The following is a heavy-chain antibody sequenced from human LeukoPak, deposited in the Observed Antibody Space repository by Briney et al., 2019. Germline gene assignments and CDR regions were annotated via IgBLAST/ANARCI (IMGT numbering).Heavy chain of an antibody. Sequence: SETLSLTCTVSGGSINSYYWSWIRQPPGKGLEWIGSIYYGGSTYYNPSLKSRVSISIDTSNNQFSLKLSSVTAADTAVYYCASATKIDYWGQGTLVTVSS. D-gene: IGHD5-12*01. CDR1: GGSINSYY. CDR2: IYYGGST. CDR3: ASATKIDY. V-gene: IGHV4-59*04. J-gene: IGHJ4*02.